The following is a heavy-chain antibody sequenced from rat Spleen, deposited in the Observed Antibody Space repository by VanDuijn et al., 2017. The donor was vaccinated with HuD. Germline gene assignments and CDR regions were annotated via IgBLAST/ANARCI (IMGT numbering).Heavy chain of an antibody. D-gene: IGHD1-11*01. CDR1: GFSLTSYN. CDR2: IWGDGST. V-gene: IGHV2-1*01. CDR3: TRAGYGGYTA. J-gene: IGHJ2*01. Sequence: QVQLKESGPGLVQPSQTLSLTCTVAGFSLTSYNVHWVRQPPGKGLEWMGGIWGDGSTNSKSALKSRLSISRDTSKTQVFLKMNSLQTEDTAIYFCTRAGYGGYTAWGQGVMVTVSS.